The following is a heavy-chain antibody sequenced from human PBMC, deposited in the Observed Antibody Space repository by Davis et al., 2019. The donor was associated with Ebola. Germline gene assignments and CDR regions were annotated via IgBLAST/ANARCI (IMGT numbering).Heavy chain of an antibody. D-gene: IGHD6-6*01. V-gene: IGHV3-48*04. CDR1: GFTFSDYS. CDR3: ARDPAFSSFDY. J-gene: IGHJ4*02. CDR2: ISGGSGAI. Sequence: GESLKISCAASGFTFSDYSMNWVRQAPGKGLEWVSYISGGSGAIYYAASVKGRFTISRDNAKNSLFLQMNSLRAEDTAVYYCARDPAFSSFDYWGQGALVTVSS.